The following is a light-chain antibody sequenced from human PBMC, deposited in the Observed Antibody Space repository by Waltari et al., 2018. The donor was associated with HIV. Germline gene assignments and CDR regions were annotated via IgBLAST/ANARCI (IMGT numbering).Light chain of an antibody. V-gene: IGLV1-40*01. CDR3: QSYDNTVNGWV. Sequence: QSVLTPPPSVSGAPGQNVTVSCTGSSSNIGPNYDVHCYQFLPGAVPKLLISGNTIRPAGVPGRFSGSSSGTSASLAITGLQPADEADYYCQSYDNTVNGWVFGGGTRVTV. CDR1: SSNIGPNYD. J-gene: IGLJ3*02. CDR2: GNT.